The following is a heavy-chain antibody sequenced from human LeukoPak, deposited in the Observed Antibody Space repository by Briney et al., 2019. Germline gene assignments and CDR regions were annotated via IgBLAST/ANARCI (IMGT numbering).Heavy chain of an antibody. J-gene: IGHJ4*01. V-gene: IGHV1-2*02. D-gene: IGHD1-26*01. CDR3: ARDLGATTGAPWYYFDN. Sequence: ASVMVSCKASGYTFTDYYFHWVRQVPGQGLECMGWINPNTGGTNYPQKFQGRVTMTRDTAIGTAYMELTSLRSDDTAVYYCARDLGATTGAPWYYFDNWGQGTLVTVPS. CDR2: INPNTGGT. CDR1: GYTFTDYY.